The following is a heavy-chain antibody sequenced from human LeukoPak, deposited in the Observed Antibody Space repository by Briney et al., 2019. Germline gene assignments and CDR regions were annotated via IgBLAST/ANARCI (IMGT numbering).Heavy chain of an antibody. D-gene: IGHD1-26*01. V-gene: IGHV4-59*08. Sequence: SETLSLTCTVSGGSISSYYWSWIRQPPGKGLEWIGYIYYSGGTNYNPSLKSRVTISVDTSKNQFSLKRSSVTAADTAVYYCARHKEGAIDYWGQGTLVTVSS. CDR3: ARHKEGAIDY. CDR1: GGSISSYY. CDR2: IYYSGGT. J-gene: IGHJ4*02.